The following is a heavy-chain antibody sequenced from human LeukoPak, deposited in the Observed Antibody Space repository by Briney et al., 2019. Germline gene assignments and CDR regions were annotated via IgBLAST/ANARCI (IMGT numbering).Heavy chain of an antibody. Sequence: PSETLSLTCTVSGGSISSSSYYWGWIRQPPGKGLEWIGSIYYSGSTYYNPSLKSRVTISVDTSKNQFSLKLSSVTAADTAVYYCARVQFPHGYYGSGSYQYYYYYMDVWGKGTTVTVSS. V-gene: IGHV4-39*07. D-gene: IGHD3-10*01. J-gene: IGHJ6*03. CDR3: ARVQFPHGYYGSGSYQYYYYYMDV. CDR2: IYYSGST. CDR1: GGSISSSSYY.